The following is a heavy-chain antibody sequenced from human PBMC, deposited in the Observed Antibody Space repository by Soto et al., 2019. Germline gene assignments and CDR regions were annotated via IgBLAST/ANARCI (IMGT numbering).Heavy chain of an antibody. CDR1: GDTSNNYP. V-gene: IGHV1-69*01. CDR3: ANSYGISWYGDF. Sequence: QVQLVQSGAEVKKPGSSVKVSCKASGDTSNNYPVTWVRQAPGQGLEWMGGIIPRSGTANYAQKFEGRVTLTADQSTSTAYMELRSLIPEDTAVYYCANSYGISWYGDFWGQGTLVTVSS. D-gene: IGHD6-13*01. CDR2: IIPRSGTA. J-gene: IGHJ4*02.